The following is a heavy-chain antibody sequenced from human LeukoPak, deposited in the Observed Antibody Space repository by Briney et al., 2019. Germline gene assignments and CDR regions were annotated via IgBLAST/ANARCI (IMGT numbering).Heavy chain of an antibody. CDR1: GFTFSSYA. CDR2: IASGGST. V-gene: IGHV3-23*01. J-gene: IGHJ4*02. D-gene: IGHD1-14*01. Sequence: PGGSLRLPSVASGFTFSSYAMSWVRQAPGKGLEWVSTIASGGSTYYADSVKARFTISRDNSKITLYLQLSTLRAEDTAVYFCAKRTGTGWFDYWGQGTLVTVSS. CDR3: AKRTGTGWFDY.